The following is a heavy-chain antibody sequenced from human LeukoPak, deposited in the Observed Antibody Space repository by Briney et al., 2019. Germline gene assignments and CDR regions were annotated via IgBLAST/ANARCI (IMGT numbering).Heavy chain of an antibody. CDR1: GESIGSGDHY. J-gene: IGHJ6*03. CDR3: AKEVGYCSGGTCWSIYYMDV. V-gene: IGHV4-30-4*01. CDR2: IYYTGST. Sequence: SETLSLTCNVSGESIGSGDHYWSWIRQPPGRGLEWIGYIYYTGSTYYNPSLRSRVRISEDTSKNQFSLKLTSVTAADTAVYYCAKEVGYCSGGTCWSIYYMDVWGKGTTVTVSS. D-gene: IGHD2-15*01.